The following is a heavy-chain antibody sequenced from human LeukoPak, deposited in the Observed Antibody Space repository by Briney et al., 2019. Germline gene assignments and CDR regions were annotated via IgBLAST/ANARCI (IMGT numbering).Heavy chain of an antibody. Sequence: GGSLRLSCAASGFTFSSYSMNWVRQAPGKGLEWVSYISSGSSTIYYADSVKGRFTISRDNAKNSLYLQMNSLRAEDTAVYYCARVSGILGYWGQGTLVTVSS. D-gene: IGHD2-15*01. CDR2: ISSGSSTI. CDR1: GFTFSSYS. CDR3: ARVSGILGY. V-gene: IGHV3-48*01. J-gene: IGHJ4*02.